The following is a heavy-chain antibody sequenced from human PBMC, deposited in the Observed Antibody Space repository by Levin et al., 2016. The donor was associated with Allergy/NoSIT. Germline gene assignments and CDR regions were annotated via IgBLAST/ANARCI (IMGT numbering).Heavy chain of an antibody. CDR3: ARGAIVVAYGMDV. J-gene: IGHJ6*02. D-gene: IGHD3-22*01. Sequence: WIRQPPGKGLEWIGYIYYSGSTNYNPSLKSRVTISIDTSKNQFSLKLSSVTAADTAVYYCARGAIVVAYGMDVWGQGTTVTVSS. CDR2: IYYSGST. V-gene: IGHV4-59*01.